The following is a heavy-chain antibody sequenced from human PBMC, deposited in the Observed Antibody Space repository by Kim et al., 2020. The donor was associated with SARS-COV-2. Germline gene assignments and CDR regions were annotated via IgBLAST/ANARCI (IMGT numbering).Heavy chain of an antibody. Sequence: GGSLRLSCAASGFTFDDYTMHWVRQAPGKGLEWVSLISWDGGSTYYADSVKGRFTISRDNSKNSLYLQMNSLRTEDTALYYCAKDAESVPRALGGLWFGPGNGMDVWGQGTTVTVSS. J-gene: IGHJ6*02. D-gene: IGHD3-10*01. CDR2: ISWDGGST. CDR1: GFTFDDYT. CDR3: AKDAESVPRALGGLWFGPGNGMDV. V-gene: IGHV3-43*01.